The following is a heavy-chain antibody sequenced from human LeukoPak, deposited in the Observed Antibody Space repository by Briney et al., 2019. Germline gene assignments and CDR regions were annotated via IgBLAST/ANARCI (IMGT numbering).Heavy chain of an antibody. J-gene: IGHJ4*02. CDR1: GGGISRGDYY. Sequence: SETLSLTCNFTGGGISRGDYYWSWIRQPPEEGLEWIGYIYYSGSTYYNPSLKSRVTISVDTSKNQFSLKLSSVTAADTAVYYCARDPTRYCSGGSCYGLDYWGQGTLVTVSS. V-gene: IGHV4-30-4*01. CDR2: IYYSGST. D-gene: IGHD2-15*01. CDR3: ARDPTRYCSGGSCYGLDY.